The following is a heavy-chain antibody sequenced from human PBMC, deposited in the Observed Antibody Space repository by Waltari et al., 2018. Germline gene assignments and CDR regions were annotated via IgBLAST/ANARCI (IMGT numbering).Heavy chain of an antibody. CDR1: GFTFSSYA. V-gene: IGHV3-23*03. J-gene: IGHJ3*02. D-gene: IGHD2-21*01. Sequence: EVQLLESGGGLVQPGGSLRLSCAASGFTFSSYAMSWVRQAPGKGLEWVSVIYSGGSTYYADSVKGRFTISRDNSKNTLYLQMNSLRAEDTAVYYCAKDSYCGGDCISAFDIWGQGTMVTVSS. CDR2: IYSGGST. CDR3: AKDSYCGGDCISAFDI.